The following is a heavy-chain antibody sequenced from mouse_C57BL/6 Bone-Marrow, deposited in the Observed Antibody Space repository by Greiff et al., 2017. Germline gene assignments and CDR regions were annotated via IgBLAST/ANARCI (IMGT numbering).Heavy chain of an antibody. CDR3: TLGPNFDY. V-gene: IGHV14-4*01. CDR1: GFNIKDDY. D-gene: IGHD4-1*01. Sequence: EVKLMESGAELVRPGASVKLSCTASGFNIKDDYMHWVKQRPEQGLEWIGWIDPENGDTESASNFQGKATITADTASNTAYLQLSSLTSEDTAVYYCTLGPNFDYWGQGTTLTVSS. J-gene: IGHJ2*01. CDR2: IDPENGDT.